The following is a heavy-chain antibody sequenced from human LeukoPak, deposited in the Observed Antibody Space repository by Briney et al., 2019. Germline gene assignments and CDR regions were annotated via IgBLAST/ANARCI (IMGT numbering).Heavy chain of an antibody. J-gene: IGHJ3*02. V-gene: IGHV3-21*01. CDR2: ISSSSSYI. D-gene: IGHD3-10*01. CDR3: ARSYYYGSGSYDAFDI. Sequence: KPGGSLRLSCAASGFTFSSYSMTWVRQAPGKGLEWVSSISSSSSYIYYADSVKGRFTISRDNAKNSLYLQMNSLRAEDTAVYYCARSYYYGSGSYDAFDIWGQGTMVTVSS. CDR1: GFTFSSYS.